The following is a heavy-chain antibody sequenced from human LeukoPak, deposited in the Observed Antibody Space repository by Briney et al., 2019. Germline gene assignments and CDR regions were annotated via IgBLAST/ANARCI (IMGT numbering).Heavy chain of an antibody. D-gene: IGHD6-19*01. J-gene: IGHJ4*02. CDR1: GYSFTSYW. CDR3: AGIAVAGTGYFDY. V-gene: IGHV5-51*01. Sequence: GESLNISCKGSGYSFTSYWIGWVRQMPGKGLEWMGIIYPGDSDTRYSPSFQGQVTISADKSVSTAYLQWSSLKASDTAMYYCAGIAVAGTGYFDYWGQGTLVTVSS. CDR2: IYPGDSDT.